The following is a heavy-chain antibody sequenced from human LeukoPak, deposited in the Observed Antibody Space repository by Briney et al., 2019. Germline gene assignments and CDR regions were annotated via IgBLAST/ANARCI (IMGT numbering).Heavy chain of an antibody. CDR1: GYTFIGYY. CDR2: INPNSGGT. J-gene: IGHJ3*02. Sequence: ASVKVSCKASGYTFIGYYMHWVRQAPGQGLEWMGWINPNSGGTNYAQKFQGRVTMTRDTSISTAYMELSRLRSDGTAVYYCARMRSIAARRDAFDIWGQGTMVTVSS. V-gene: IGHV1-2*02. CDR3: ARMRSIAARRDAFDI. D-gene: IGHD6-6*01.